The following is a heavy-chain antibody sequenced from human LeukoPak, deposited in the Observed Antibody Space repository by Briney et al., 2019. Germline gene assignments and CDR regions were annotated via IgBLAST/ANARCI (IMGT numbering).Heavy chain of an antibody. CDR3: ARAGSTNSWFDP. D-gene: IGHD2-2*01. CDR2: ISSWSSFI. J-gene: IGHJ5*02. Sequence: PGGSLRLSCAVSGFAFETYSMTWVRQAPGKGLEWVSSISSWSSFIYSADSVTGRFTISRDNAKNSLYLQMNSLRAEDTAVYYCARAGSTNSWFDPWGQGTLVIVSS. V-gene: IGHV3-21*01. CDR1: GFAFETYS.